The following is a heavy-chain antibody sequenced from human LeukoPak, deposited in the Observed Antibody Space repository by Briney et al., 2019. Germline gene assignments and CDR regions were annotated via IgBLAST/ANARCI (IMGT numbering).Heavy chain of an antibody. CDR3: ARDFVPGFGVVTGGYYYYYMDV. Sequence: GASVKVSCKASGGTFSSYAISWVRQAPGQGLEWMGGIIPIFGTANYAQKFQGRVTITADESTSTAYMELRSLRSDDTAVYYCARDFVPGFGVVTGGYYYYYMDVWGKGTTVTVSS. J-gene: IGHJ6*03. CDR1: GGTFSSYA. V-gene: IGHV1-69*01. D-gene: IGHD3-3*01. CDR2: IIPIFGTA.